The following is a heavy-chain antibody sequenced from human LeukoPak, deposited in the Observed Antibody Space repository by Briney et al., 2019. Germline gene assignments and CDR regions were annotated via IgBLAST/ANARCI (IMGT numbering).Heavy chain of an antibody. Sequence: GGSLRLSCAASGFTFSSYSMNWVRQAPGKGLEWVSYISSSSSYIYYADSVNGRFTISRDNAKNSLYLQMNSLRAEDTAVYYCARDTGLNFWSGYPYFDYWGQGTLVTVSS. CDR1: GFTFSSYS. J-gene: IGHJ4*02. CDR3: ARDTGLNFWSGYPYFDY. D-gene: IGHD3-3*01. V-gene: IGHV3-21*01. CDR2: ISSSSSYI.